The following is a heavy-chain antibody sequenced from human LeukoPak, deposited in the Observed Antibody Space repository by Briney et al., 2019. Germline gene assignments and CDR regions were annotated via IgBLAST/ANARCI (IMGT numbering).Heavy chain of an antibody. CDR2: IYSDNT. V-gene: IGHV3-53*01. CDR1: GFTFSSYA. J-gene: IGHJ4*02. Sequence: GGSLRLSCAASGFTFSSYAMSWVRQAPGKGLEWVSFIYSDNTHYSDSVKGRFTISRDNSKNTLYLQMNSLRAEDTAVYYCARRAGAYSHPYDYWGQGALVTVSS. CDR3: ARRAGAYSHPYDY. D-gene: IGHD4/OR15-4a*01.